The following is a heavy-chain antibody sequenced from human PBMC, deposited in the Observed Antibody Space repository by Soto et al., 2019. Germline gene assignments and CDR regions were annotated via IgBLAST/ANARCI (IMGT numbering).Heavy chain of an antibody. D-gene: IGHD5-18*01. J-gene: IGHJ6*02. CDR1: GYSFTSYW. Sequence: LGESLKISCKGSGYSFTSYWISWVRQMPGKGLEWMGRIDPSDSYTNYSPSFQGHVTISADKSISTAYLQWSSLKASDTAMYYCARRRKRGYSYVAYYYYGMDVWGQGTTVTVSS. CDR3: ARRRKRGYSYVAYYYYGMDV. V-gene: IGHV5-10-1*01. CDR2: IDPSDSYT.